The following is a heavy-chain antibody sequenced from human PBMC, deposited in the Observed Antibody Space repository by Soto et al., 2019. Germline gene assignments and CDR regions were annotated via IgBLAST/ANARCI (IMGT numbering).Heavy chain of an antibody. Sequence: TSETLSLTCTVSGGSVSSSSDYWGWVRQPPGKGLEWIGSVYYSGSTYYNPSLESRVTISVDKSKNQFSLKLMSLSAAGTAVYYCGRLEGLATISYYFDYWGQGALVTVSS. J-gene: IGHJ4*02. CDR3: GRLEGLATISYYFDY. D-gene: IGHD3-9*01. V-gene: IGHV4-39*01. CDR1: GGSVSSSSDY. CDR2: VYYSGST.